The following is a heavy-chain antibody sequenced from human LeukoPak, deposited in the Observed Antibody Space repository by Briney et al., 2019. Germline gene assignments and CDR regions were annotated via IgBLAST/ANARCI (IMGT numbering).Heavy chain of an antibody. J-gene: IGHJ4*02. CDR2: ISSSSSYI. CDR1: GFTLSSYS. CDR3: ARDRSSHIPKAAAGTLFDY. Sequence: PGGSLRLSCAASGFTLSSYSMNWVRQAPGEGLEWVSSISSSSSYIYYADSVKGRFTISRDNAKNSLYLQMNSLRAEDTAVYYCARDRSSHIPKAAAGTLFDYWGQGTLVTVSS. V-gene: IGHV3-21*01. D-gene: IGHD6-13*01.